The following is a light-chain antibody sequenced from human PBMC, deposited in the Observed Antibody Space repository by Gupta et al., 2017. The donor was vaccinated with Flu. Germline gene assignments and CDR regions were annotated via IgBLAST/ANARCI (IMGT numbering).Light chain of an antibody. V-gene: IGLV2-11*03. J-gene: IGLJ1*01. Sequence: TSNDVGSYNSVSWYQQHPGKPPKLMIYDVSKRPAGVPDRFSGSKSGNTASLTISGPQAEDEADYSCCSYAGTYTYVFGGGTKVTVL. CDR3: CSYAGTYTYV. CDR1: SNDVGSYNS. CDR2: DVS.